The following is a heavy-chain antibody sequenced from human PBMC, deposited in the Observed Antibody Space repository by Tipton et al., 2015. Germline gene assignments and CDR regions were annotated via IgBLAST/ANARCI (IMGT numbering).Heavy chain of an antibody. Sequence: GLVKPSGTVSLTCALAGGSISGSYYWGWIRQPPGKGLEWIGTISHSGSTYYNPSLKSRVTISADTPKNQFSLKLSSVTAADTAVYYCACQDYDILTRDYQTVDYWGQGTLVTVFS. D-gene: IGHD3-9*01. CDR1: GGSISGSYY. V-gene: IGHV4-38-2*01. CDR2: ISHSGST. CDR3: ACQDYDILTRDYQTVDY. J-gene: IGHJ4*02.